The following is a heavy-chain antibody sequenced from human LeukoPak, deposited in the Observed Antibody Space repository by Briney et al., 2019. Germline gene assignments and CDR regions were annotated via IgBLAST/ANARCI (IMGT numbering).Heavy chain of an antibody. CDR1: GDSISSSAYY. D-gene: IGHD1-26*01. Sequence: PSETLSLTCTVSGDSISSSAYYWGWIRQPPGKGLEWIGSIYYSGSTYSNPSLKSRVAISIDTSRHQFSLRLTSVTAAGTAVYYLAGHVSVGGTIWLDKGSLFDPWGQGTLVTVSS. CDR3: AGHVSVGGTIWLDKGSLFDP. V-gene: IGHV4-39*01. J-gene: IGHJ5*02. CDR2: IYYSGST.